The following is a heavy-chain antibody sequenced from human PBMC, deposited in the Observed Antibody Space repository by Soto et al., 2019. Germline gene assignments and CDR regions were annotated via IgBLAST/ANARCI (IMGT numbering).Heavy chain of an antibody. J-gene: IGHJ4*02. CDR1: GFTFSSYW. Sequence: EVQLVESGGGLVQPGGSLRLSCAASGFTFSSYWMSWVRQAPGKGLEWVANIKQDGSEKYYVDSVKGRFTISRDNAKNSLYMQMNSLRAEDTAVYYCARVVGGYSFDYWGQGTLVTVSS. CDR2: IKQDGSEK. D-gene: IGHD5-18*01. CDR3: ARVVGGYSFDY. V-gene: IGHV3-7*01.